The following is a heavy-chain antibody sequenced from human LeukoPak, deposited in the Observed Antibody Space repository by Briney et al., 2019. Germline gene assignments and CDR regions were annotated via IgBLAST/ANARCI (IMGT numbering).Heavy chain of an antibody. J-gene: IGHJ6*02. Sequence: GGSLRLSCAASGFTFSSYAMHWVRQAPGKGLEWVAVISYDGSNKYYADSVKGRFTISRDNSKNTLYLQMNSLRAEDTAVYYCARDYYDFWSGPPPPYYYYGMDVWGQGTTVTVSS. CDR1: GFTFSSYA. CDR2: ISYDGSNK. CDR3: ARDYYDFWSGPPPPYYYYGMDV. V-gene: IGHV3-30*04. D-gene: IGHD3-3*01.